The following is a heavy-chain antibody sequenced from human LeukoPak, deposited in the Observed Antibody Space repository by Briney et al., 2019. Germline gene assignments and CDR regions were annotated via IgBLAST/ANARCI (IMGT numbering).Heavy chain of an antibody. Sequence: GGSLRLSCAASGFTFSSYAMSWVRQAPGKGLEWVSAISSSGGSTYYADSVKGRFTISRDNSKNTLYLRMNSLRAEDPAVYYCAKAPGISANYYMDVWRKGTTVTVSS. V-gene: IGHV3-23*01. CDR1: GFTFSSYA. D-gene: IGHD1-14*01. J-gene: IGHJ6*03. CDR3: AKAPGISANYYMDV. CDR2: ISSSGGST.